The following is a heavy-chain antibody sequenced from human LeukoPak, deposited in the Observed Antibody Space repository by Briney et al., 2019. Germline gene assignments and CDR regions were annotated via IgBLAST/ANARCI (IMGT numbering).Heavy chain of an antibody. Sequence: GASVKVSCKASGYTFTGYYMHWVRQAPGQGLEWMGWINPNSGGTNYAQKFQGRVTMTRNTSISTAYMELSRLRSDDTAVYYCARVLRYFDWFQAPWKNWFDPWGQGTLVTVSS. CDR3: ARVLRYFDWFQAPWKNWFDP. CDR2: INPNSGGT. D-gene: IGHD3-9*01. CDR1: GYTFTGYY. J-gene: IGHJ5*02. V-gene: IGHV1-2*02.